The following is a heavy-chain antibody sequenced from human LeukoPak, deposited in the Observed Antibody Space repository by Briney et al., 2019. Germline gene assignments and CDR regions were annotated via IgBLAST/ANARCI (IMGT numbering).Heavy chain of an antibody. CDR3: AKDHSTRSGSYHHDY. J-gene: IGHJ4*02. Sequence: PGRSLRLSCAASGFTFSSYAMHWVRQAPGKGLEWVAVISYDGSNKYYADSVKGRFTISRDNSKNTLYLQMNSLRAEDTAVYYCAKDHSTRSGSYHHDYWGQGTLVTVSS. CDR1: GFTFSSYA. D-gene: IGHD1-26*01. V-gene: IGHV3-30*04. CDR2: ISYDGSNK.